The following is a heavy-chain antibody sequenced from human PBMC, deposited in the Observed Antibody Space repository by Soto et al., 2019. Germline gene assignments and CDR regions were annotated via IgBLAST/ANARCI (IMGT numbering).Heavy chain of an antibody. Sequence: SETLSLTCTVSGGSISNNYWSWIRQPPGKGLEWIGYIYYSGSTNYNPSLKSRVTISVDTSKNQFSLKLSSVTAADTAVYYCARYHYYDSSGHYYFDYWGQGTLVTVSS. D-gene: IGHD3-22*01. J-gene: IGHJ4*02. CDR3: ARYHYYDSSGHYYFDY. CDR1: GGSISNNY. CDR2: IYYSGST. V-gene: IGHV4-59*08.